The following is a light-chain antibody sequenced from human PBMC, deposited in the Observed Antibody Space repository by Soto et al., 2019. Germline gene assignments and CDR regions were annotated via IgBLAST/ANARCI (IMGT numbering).Light chain of an antibody. CDR2: DAS. CDR3: QPRSNWPLT. J-gene: IGKJ4*01. V-gene: IGKV3-11*01. Sequence: TLSLSPGERATLSYRASQSISSYLAWYQQKPGQAPRLLIYDASNRATGIPARFSGSGSGTDFTLTSSSLEPEDFAVYYCQPRSNWPLTLGGGTKVDIK. CDR1: QSISSY.